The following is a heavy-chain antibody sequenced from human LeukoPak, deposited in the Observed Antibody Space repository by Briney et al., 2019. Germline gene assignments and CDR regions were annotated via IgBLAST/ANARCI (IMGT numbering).Heavy chain of an antibody. D-gene: IGHD3-3*01. V-gene: IGHV5-51*01. CDR2: IYPGDSDT. Sequence: GESLKISCKGSGYSFTSYWIGWVRQMPGKGLEWMGTIYPGDSDTRYSPSFQGQVTISADKSISTAYLQWSSLKASDTAMYYCARQQYTYYDFWSGYPPRGWFDPWGQGTLVTVSS. CDR3: ARQQYTYYDFWSGYPPRGWFDP. CDR1: GYSFTSYW. J-gene: IGHJ5*02.